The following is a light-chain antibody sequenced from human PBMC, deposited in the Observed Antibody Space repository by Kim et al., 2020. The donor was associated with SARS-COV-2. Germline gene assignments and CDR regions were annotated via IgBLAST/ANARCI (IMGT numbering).Light chain of an antibody. CDR2: YDS. CDR3: QVWDSSSDHRV. CDR1: NSGSKS. J-gene: IGLJ3*02. Sequence: ATGKTSSIACGGNNSGSKSVHWYQQKPGPAPVLFIYYDSDRPSGIPERFSGSNSGNTATLTISRVEAGDEADYYCQVWDSSSDHRVFGGGTQLTVL. V-gene: IGLV3-21*04.